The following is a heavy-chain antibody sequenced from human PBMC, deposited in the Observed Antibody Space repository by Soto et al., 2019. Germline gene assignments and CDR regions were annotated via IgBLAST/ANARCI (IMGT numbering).Heavy chain of an antibody. D-gene: IGHD2-15*01. CDR2: ISAHNGDT. V-gene: IGHV1-18*01. CDR1: GYTFPSYG. CDR3: TTDYRAACGGSCYYLDY. Sequence: QVQLVQSGAEVKKPGASVKVSCKASGYTFPSYGISWVRQAPGQGLEWMGWISAHNGDTNSAPKFQGRVTMTTDTSTSTAYMELRSLRSDDTAVYYCTTDYRAACGGSCYYLDYWGQGTLVTVSA. J-gene: IGHJ4*02.